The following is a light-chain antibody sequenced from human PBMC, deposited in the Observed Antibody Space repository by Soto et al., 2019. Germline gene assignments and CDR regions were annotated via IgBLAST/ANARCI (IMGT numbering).Light chain of an antibody. CDR3: QQYGSSPIT. Sequence: EVVLTQSPGTLSLSPGERATLSCRASQSVSSNYLAWYQQKPGQAPRVLIYGASSRTTGIPDRFSGSGSGTDFTLTISRLEPEDFAVYYCQQYGSSPITFGQGTRLEIK. J-gene: IGKJ5*01. V-gene: IGKV3-20*01. CDR1: QSVSSNY. CDR2: GAS.